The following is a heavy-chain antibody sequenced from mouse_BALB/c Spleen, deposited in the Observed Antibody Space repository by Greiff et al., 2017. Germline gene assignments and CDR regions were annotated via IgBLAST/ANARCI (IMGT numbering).Heavy chain of an antibody. J-gene: IGHJ1*01. D-gene: IGHD1-1*01. CDR3: ARAGLRWYFDV. CDR1: GFTFSSYA. V-gene: IGHV5-6-5*01. CDR2: ISSGGST. Sequence: LQESGGGLVKPGGSLKLSCAASGFTFSSYAMSWVRQTPEKRLEWVASISSGGSTYYPDSVKGRFTITRDNARNILYLQMSSLRSEDTAMYYCARAGLRWYFDVWGAGTTVTVSS.